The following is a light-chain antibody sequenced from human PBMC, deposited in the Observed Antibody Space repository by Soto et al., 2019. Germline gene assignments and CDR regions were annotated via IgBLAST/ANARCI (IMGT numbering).Light chain of an antibody. Sequence: QSVLTQPPSVSGAPGQRVTISCTGGSSNFGAGYDVHWYQQLPGTAPKLLIHTNTNRPSGVPDRFSGSKSDTSASLAISGLQAEDEADYYCSSYTSSSTLHVFGTGTKVTVL. J-gene: IGLJ1*01. CDR2: TNT. CDR3: SSYTSSSTLHV. CDR1: SSNFGAGYD. V-gene: IGLV1-40*01.